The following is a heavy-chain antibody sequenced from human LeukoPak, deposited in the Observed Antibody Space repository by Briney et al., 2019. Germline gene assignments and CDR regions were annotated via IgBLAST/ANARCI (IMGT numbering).Heavy chain of an antibody. Sequence: GGSLRLSCAASGFTFNSYSMSWVRQAPGKGLERVSGIGVTGAGTYYADSVKGRFTISRDNSKNTVSLQMNSLRVEDTGVYYCARHNGWFDYWGQGTLVTVSS. D-gene: IGHD2-8*01. V-gene: IGHV3-23*01. CDR2: IGVTGAGT. CDR1: GFTFNSYS. CDR3: ARHNGWFDY. J-gene: IGHJ5*01.